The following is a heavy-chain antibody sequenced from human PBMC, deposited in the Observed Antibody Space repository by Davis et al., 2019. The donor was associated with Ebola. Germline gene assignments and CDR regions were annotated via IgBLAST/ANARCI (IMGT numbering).Heavy chain of an antibody. CDR2: IYYSGST. J-gene: IGHJ4*02. CDR1: GGSISSYY. Sequence: PGGSLRLSCTVSGGSISSYYWSWIRQPPGKGLEWIGYIYYSGSTNYNPSLKSRVTISVDTSKNQFSLKLSSVTAADTAVYYCARVRSWRMVRGVIYYFDYWGQGTLVTVSS. CDR3: ARVRSWRMVRGVIYYFDY. V-gene: IGHV4-59*08. D-gene: IGHD3-10*01.